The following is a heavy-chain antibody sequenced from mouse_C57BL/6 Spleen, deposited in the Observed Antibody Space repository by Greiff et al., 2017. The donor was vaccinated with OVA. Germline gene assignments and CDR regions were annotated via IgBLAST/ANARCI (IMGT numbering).Heavy chain of an antibody. CDR3: ARPITTVVAPFGY. D-gene: IGHD1-1*01. V-gene: IGHV5-6*01. J-gene: IGHJ2*01. Sequence: EVMLVESGGDLVKPGGSLKLSCAASGFTFSSYGMSWVRQTPDKRLEWVATISSGGSYTYYPDRVKGRFTISRDHAKNNLYLQMSSLKSEYTAMYYCARPITTVVAPFGYWGQGTTLTVSS. CDR1: GFTFSSYG. CDR2: ISSGGSYT.